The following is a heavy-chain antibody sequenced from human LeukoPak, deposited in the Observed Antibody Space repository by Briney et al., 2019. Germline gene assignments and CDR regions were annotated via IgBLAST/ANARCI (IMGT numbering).Heavy chain of an antibody. CDR3: TTDEGYYDSSGYYSDY. V-gene: IGHV3-15*01. D-gene: IGHD3-22*01. J-gene: IGHJ4*02. Sequence: PGGSLRLSCAASGFTFSTSWMTWVRQAPGKGLEWVGRIKSKTDGGTTDYAAPVKGRFTISRDDSKNTLYLQMNSLKTEDTAVYYCTTDEGYYDSSGYYSDYWGQGTLVTVSS. CDR1: GFTFSTSW. CDR2: IKSKTDGGTT.